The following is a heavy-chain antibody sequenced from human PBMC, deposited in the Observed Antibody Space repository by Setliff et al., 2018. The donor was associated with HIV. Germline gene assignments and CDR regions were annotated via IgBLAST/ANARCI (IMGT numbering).Heavy chain of an antibody. CDR1: GYSISSGHY. J-gene: IGHJ4*02. CDR2: ISHSGST. Sequence: PSETLSLTCAVSGYSISSGHYWGWIRQPPGKGLEWIASISHSGSTYHTPSLKSRVTISVDTSKNQFSLRLLSVTSADTAVYYCARGDWENRDVDYWGQGTLVTVSS. V-gene: IGHV4-38-2*01. CDR3: ARGDWENRDVDY. D-gene: IGHD3-9*01.